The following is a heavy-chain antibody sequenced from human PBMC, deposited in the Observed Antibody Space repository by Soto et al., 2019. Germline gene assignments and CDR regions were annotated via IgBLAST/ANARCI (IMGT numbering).Heavy chain of an antibody. V-gene: IGHV1-18*01. CDR2: ISPYNGNT. CDR1: GCTFTSYG. J-gene: IGHJ4*02. D-gene: IGHD2-2*01. CDR3: TRRLSRYRSTSRTNY. Sequence: QVQLVQSGTEVKQPGASVKVSCKASGCTFTSYGITWVRQAPGQGLEWMGWISPYNGNTNYAQKVQDRVTMTTDTSTSTAYMELRSLRSDDTAVYYCTRRLSRYRSTSRTNYWGQGTLVTVSS.